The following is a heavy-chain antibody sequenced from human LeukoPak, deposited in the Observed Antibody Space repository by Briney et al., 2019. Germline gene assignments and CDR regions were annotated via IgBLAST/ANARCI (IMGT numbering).Heavy chain of an antibody. V-gene: IGHV6-1*01. CDR1: GDSVSSSSSA. CDR2: TYYRSKWII. J-gene: IGHJ6*02. D-gene: IGHD6-6*01. Sequence: SQTLSLTCAISGDSVSSSSSAWSWIRQSPSRGLEWLGRTYYRSKWIIDYAVSVESRITINPDTSKNQFSLQLKSATPEDTAVYYCTRQRSTSTDYYGMDVWGQGTTVTVSS. CDR3: TRQRSTSTDYYGMDV.